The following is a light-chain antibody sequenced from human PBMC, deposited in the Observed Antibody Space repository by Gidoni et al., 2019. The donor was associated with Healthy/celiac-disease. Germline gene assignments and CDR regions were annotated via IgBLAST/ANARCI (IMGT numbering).Light chain of an antibody. V-gene: IGKV1-39*01. CDR2: AAS. CDR3: QQSYST. Sequence: DSQMTQSPSSLSASVGDRVTITCRASQSISSYLNWYQQKPGKAPKLLIYAASSLQSGVPSRCSGSGSGTDFTLTIRSLQPEDFATYYCQQSYSTFGQGTKLEIK. CDR1: QSISSY. J-gene: IGKJ2*01.